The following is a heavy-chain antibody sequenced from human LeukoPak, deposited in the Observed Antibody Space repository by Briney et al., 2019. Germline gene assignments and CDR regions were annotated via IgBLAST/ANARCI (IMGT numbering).Heavy chain of an antibody. CDR2: IYYGGST. Sequence: SETLPLTCTVSGGSISSYYWSWIRRPPGKGLEWIGYIYYGGSTNYNPSLKSRVTISVDTSKNQFSLKLSSVTAADTAVYYCARAVGGYYYAYWGQGTLVTVSS. V-gene: IGHV4-59*01. D-gene: IGHD4-23*01. CDR1: GGSISSYY. CDR3: ARAVGGYYYAY. J-gene: IGHJ4*02.